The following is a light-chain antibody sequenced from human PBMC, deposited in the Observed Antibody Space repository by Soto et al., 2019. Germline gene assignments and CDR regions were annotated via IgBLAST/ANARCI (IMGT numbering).Light chain of an antibody. J-gene: IGKJ1*01. V-gene: IGKV1-5*03. CDR1: QTISSW. Sequence: DIQMTQSPSTLSGSVGDRVTITCRASQTISSWLAWYQQKPGKAPKLLIYKASTLRSGVPSRFSGSGSGTEFTLTISSLQPDDFATYYRQHYNIYSEAFGQGTKVELK. CDR3: QHYNIYSEA. CDR2: KAS.